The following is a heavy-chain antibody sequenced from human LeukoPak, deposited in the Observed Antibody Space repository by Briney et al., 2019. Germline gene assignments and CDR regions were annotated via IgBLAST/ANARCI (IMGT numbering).Heavy chain of an antibody. Sequence: PGGSLRLSCAASGFTFSSYSMNWVRQAPGKGLEWVSSISSSSSYIYYADSVKGRFTISRDNAKNSLYLQMNSLRAEDTAVYYCARGIGGSSMGGYWGQGTLVTVSS. CDR1: GFTFSSYS. CDR3: ARGIGGSSMGGY. J-gene: IGHJ4*02. CDR2: ISSSSSYI. V-gene: IGHV3-21*01. D-gene: IGHD6-6*01.